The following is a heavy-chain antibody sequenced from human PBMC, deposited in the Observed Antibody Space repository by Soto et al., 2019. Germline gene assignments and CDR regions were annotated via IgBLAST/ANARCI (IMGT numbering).Heavy chain of an antibody. Sequence: QVQLVESGGGVVQPGRSLRLSCAASGFTFSSYGMHWVRQAPGKGLEWVAVIWYDGSNKYYADSVKGRFTISRDNSKNTLYLQMNSLRAEDTAVYYCARDLGVGATNYGGYNWFDPWGQGTLVAVSS. V-gene: IGHV3-33*01. CDR2: IWYDGSNK. D-gene: IGHD1-26*01. CDR3: ARDLGVGATNYGGYNWFDP. J-gene: IGHJ5*02. CDR1: GFTFSSYG.